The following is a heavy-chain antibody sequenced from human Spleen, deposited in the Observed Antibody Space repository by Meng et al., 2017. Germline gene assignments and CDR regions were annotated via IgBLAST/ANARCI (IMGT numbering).Heavy chain of an antibody. CDR1: GFTFSDYY. CDR2: MSGSGSTI. D-gene: IGHD3-22*01. V-gene: IGHV3-11*04. CDR3: ARDSHDTSGHYYFDY. J-gene: IGHJ4*02. Sequence: GGSLRLFCVASGFTFSDYYMSWIRPAPGKGLEWVSDMSGSGSTIYHADSVKGRFTISRDNAKNSLFLQMNSLRAEDTAVYYCARDSHDTSGHYYFDYWGQGTLVTVSS.